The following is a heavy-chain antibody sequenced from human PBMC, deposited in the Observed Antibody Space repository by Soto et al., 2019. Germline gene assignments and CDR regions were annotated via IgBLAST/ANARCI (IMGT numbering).Heavy chain of an antibody. CDR3: ATAHNSGWYFFDY. Sequence: ASVKVSCKASGGSFSTLGINWVRQAPGQGLEWMGGIIPLFGKARYAETSQGRVTITADTSTGTAYMEVSSLRSDDTAVFYCATAHNSGWYFFDYWGPGTLVTVSS. CDR1: GGSFSTLG. CDR2: IIPLFGKA. D-gene: IGHD6-19*01. V-gene: IGHV1-69*06. J-gene: IGHJ4*02.